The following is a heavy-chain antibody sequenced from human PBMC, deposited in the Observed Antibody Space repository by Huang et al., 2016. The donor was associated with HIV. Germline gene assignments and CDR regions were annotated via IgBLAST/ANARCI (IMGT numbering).Heavy chain of an antibody. CDR3: ARFGSYYYGSGSYLDAFDI. Sequence: GGGLVQPGGSLRLSCAASGFTFSTYNMNWVRQAPGKGLEWVSYITSSSGSIYYADSVKGRFTSSRDNAKNSLYLQMNSLRAEDTAVYYCARFGSYYYGSGSYLDAFDIWGQGTMVTVSS. CDR1: GFTFSTYN. V-gene: IGHV3-48*01. D-gene: IGHD3-10*01. J-gene: IGHJ3*02. CDR2: ITSSSGSI.